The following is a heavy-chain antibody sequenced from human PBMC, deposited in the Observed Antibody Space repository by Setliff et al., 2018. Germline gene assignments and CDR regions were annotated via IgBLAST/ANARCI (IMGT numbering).Heavy chain of an antibody. D-gene: IGHD1-26*01. CDR2: AHQSGTT. CDR3: ARQPTGTYQWTFDS. Sequence: SETLSLTCGVYGGSCSGYYCSWIRQSPGKGLEWIGTAHQSGTTFYNPSLKGRVTMSVDTSKSQFSLKLNSVTATDTAVYYCARQPTGTYQWTFDSWGQGTLVTVSS. CDR1: GGSCSGYY. V-gene: IGHV4-34*01. J-gene: IGHJ4*02.